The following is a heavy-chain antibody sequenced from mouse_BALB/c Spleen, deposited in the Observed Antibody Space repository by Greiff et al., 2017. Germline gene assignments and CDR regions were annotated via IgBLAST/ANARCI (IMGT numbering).Heavy chain of an antibody. CDR2: INPGSGGT. V-gene: IGHV1-54*01. Sequence: QVQLQQSGAELVRPGTSVKVSCKASGYAFTNYLIEWVKQRPGQGLEWIGVINPGSGGTNYNEKFKGKATLTADKSSSTAYMQLSSLTSDDSAVYFCARRGWDYEDYGGQGTTLTVSS. CDR1: GYAFTNYL. D-gene: IGHD2-4*01. J-gene: IGHJ2*01. CDR3: ARRGWDYEDY.